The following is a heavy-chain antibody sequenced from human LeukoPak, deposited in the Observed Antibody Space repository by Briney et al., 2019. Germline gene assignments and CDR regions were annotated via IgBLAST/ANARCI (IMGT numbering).Heavy chain of an antibody. CDR2: ISGSGGAT. J-gene: IGHJ6*02. D-gene: IGHD1-1*01. V-gene: IGHV3-23*01. CDR1: GFTFSISA. CDR3: AKGAMEDDYYYYGMDV. Sequence: GGSLRLSCVASGFTFSISAMNWVRQAPGKGLEWVSTISGSGGATDYADSVKGRFTISRDNSKNTLYLQMNSLRAEDTAIYYCAKGAMEDDYYYYGMDVWGQGTTVTVSS.